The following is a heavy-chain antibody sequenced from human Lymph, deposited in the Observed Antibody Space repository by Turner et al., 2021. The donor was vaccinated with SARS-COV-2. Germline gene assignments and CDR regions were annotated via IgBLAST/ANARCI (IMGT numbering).Heavy chain of an antibody. V-gene: IGHV4-59*01. Sequence: QVQLQESVPRLVKPLETLSPTCNVSGGSMNSNYWSWIRQPPGKRLEWIEYIYYIGSTNYIPSLESRVTISVDTSRNQFSLNLTSVTAADTAIYYCARETVNNWVDPWGQGTLVTVSS. CDR3: ARETVNNWVDP. CDR2: IYYIGST. D-gene: IGHD2-21*02. CDR1: GGSMNSNY. J-gene: IGHJ5*02.